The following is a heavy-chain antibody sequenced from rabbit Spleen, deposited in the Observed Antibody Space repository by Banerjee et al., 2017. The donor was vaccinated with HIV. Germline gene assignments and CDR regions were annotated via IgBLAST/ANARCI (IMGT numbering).Heavy chain of an antibody. CDR1: GFYFSSSDY. Sequence: QSLEESGGDLVKPEGSLTLTCTASGFYFSSSDYICWVRQAPGKGLEWISCIAGSSSAFTYSATWATGRFTISKTSSTTVTLQMTSLTVADTATYFCARDTGTSFSSYGMDLWGQGTLVTVS. CDR3: ARDTGTSFSSYGMDL. D-gene: IGHD7-1*01. CDR2: IAGSSSAFT. J-gene: IGHJ6*01. V-gene: IGHV1S40*01.